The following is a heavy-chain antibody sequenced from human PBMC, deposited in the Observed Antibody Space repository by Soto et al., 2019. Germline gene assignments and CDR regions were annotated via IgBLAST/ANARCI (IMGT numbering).Heavy chain of an antibody. D-gene: IGHD6-13*01. CDR3: ARHPEGIAQIGRFDP. CDR1: GYSFTSYW. Sequence: GDSLKISCKGSGYSFTSYWIGWVRQAPGKGLEWVSYISSSSSTIYYADSVKGRFTISRDNAKNSLYLQMNSLRAEDTAVYYCARHPEGIAQIGRFDPWGQGTLVTVSS. V-gene: IGHV3-48*01. J-gene: IGHJ5*02. CDR2: ISSSSSTI.